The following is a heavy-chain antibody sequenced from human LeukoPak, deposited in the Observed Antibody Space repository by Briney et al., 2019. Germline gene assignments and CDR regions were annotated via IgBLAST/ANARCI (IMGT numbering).Heavy chain of an antibody. CDR3: GNSGYGGLDY. D-gene: IGHD5-12*01. J-gene: IGHJ4*02. CDR2: INPSGGTT. V-gene: IGHV1-46*03. Sequence: ASVKVSCKASGYTFTSYYMHWVRQAPGQGLEWMGIINPSGGTTTYAQKFPGRVTVTRDTSTSTVYMELSSLTSEDTAVYYCGNSGYGGLDYWGQGTLVTVSS. CDR1: GYTFTSYY.